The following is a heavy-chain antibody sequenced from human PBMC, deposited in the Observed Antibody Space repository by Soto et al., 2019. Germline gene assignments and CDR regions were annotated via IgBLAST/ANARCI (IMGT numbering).Heavy chain of an antibody. CDR2: IRSETDGGTA. J-gene: IGHJ4*02. D-gene: IGHD2-21*01. Sequence: GGSLRLSCATSGFTFPRAWMSWVRQVPGKGLEWVGRIRSETDGGTADYGSTVDARFTISRDDSKSVVFLQIDNVRTDDTAFYYCTTDTSPFSTPVIATGGAYWGQGALVTVSS. CDR1: GFTFPRAW. V-gene: IGHV3-15*01. CDR3: TTDTSPFSTPVIATGGAY.